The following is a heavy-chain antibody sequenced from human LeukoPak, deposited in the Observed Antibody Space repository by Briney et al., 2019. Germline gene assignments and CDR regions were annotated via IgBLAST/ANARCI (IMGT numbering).Heavy chain of an antibody. V-gene: IGHV3-23*01. Sequence: GGSLRLSCAASGFSLTNYAMTWVRQAPGKGLEWVSAISGSVGSTSYADGVRGRFTVSRDNSKNTLYLQMNSLRAEDTAVHYCARTAAMGDFDYWGQGTLVTVSS. J-gene: IGHJ4*02. CDR1: GFSLTNYA. CDR2: ISGSVGST. D-gene: IGHD5-18*01. CDR3: ARTAAMGDFDY.